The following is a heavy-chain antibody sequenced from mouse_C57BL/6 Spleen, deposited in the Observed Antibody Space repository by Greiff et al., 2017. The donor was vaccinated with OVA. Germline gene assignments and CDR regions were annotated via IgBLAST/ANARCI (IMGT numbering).Heavy chain of an antibody. CDR2: IHPNSGST. CDR1: GYTFTSYW. Sequence: QVQLQQPGAELVKPGASVKLSCKASGYTFTSYWMHWVKQRPGQGLEWIGMIHPNSGSTNYNEKFKSKATLTVDKSSSTAYMQLSSLTSEDSAVYYCARHPYRSIYDFDYWGQGTTLTVSS. D-gene: IGHD1-1*01. V-gene: IGHV1-64*01. J-gene: IGHJ2*01. CDR3: ARHPYRSIYDFDY.